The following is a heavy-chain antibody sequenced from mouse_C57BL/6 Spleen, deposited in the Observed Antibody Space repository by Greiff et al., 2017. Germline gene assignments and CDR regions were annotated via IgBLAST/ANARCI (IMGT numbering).Heavy chain of an antibody. J-gene: IGHJ2*01. V-gene: IGHV5-17*01. CDR1: GFTFSDYG. Sequence: EVKLVESGGGLVKPGGSLKLSCAASGFTFSDYGMHWVRQAPEKGLAWVAYISRGSSTIYYANTVKGRFTISRDNAKNTLFLQMTSLRSEDTAMYYCAGGTGKDFDDWGQGTTLTVSS. D-gene: IGHD4-1*01. CDR3: AGGTGKDFDD. CDR2: ISRGSSTI.